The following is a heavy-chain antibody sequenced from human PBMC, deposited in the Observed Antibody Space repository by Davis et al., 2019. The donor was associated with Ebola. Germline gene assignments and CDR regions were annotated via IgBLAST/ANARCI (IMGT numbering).Heavy chain of an antibody. CDR3: VKDRRGSYAFDI. V-gene: IGHV3-30*14. D-gene: IGHD1-26*01. CDR2: ISSDGTNK. CDR1: GFTFSSYG. J-gene: IGHJ3*02. Sequence: GESLKISCAASGFTFSSYGLHWVRQAPGKGLEWVAVISSDGTNKYYADSVKGRFTISRDDSKNTVYLQMTSLTVDDTALYYCVKDRRGSYAFDIWGQGTKVTVSS.